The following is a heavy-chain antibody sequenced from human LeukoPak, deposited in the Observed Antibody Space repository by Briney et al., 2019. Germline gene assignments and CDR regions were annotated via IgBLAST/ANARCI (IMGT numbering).Heavy chain of an antibody. CDR1: GGSISSGGYY. CDR3: ARQLRRGSYGY. J-gene: IGHJ4*02. V-gene: IGHV4-39*01. Sequence: PSETLSLTCTVSGGSISSGGYYWSWIRQPPGKGLEWIGEINHSGSTNYNPSLKSRVTISVDTSKNQFSLKLSSVTAADTAVYYCARQLRRGSYGYWGQGTLVTVSS. D-gene: IGHD1-26*01. CDR2: INHSGST.